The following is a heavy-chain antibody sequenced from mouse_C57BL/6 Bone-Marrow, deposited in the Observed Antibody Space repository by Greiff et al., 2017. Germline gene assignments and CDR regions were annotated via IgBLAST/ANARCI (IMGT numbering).Heavy chain of an antibody. CDR1: GFNIKDDY. V-gene: IGHV14-4*01. D-gene: IGHD2-4*01. CDR2: IDPENGDT. Sequence: VQLQQSGAELVRPGASVKLSCTASGFNIKDDYMHWVKQRPEPGLEWIGWIDPENGDTEYASKFQGKATITADTSSNTAYLQLSSLTSEDTAVYYCTTLYYEYDEDYWGQGTTLTVSS. CDR3: TTLYYEYDEDY. J-gene: IGHJ2*01.